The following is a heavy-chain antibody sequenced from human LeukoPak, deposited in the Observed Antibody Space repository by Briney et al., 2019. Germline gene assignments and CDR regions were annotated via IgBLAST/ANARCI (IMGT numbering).Heavy chain of an antibody. J-gene: IGHJ5*02. CDR2: INHSGST. V-gene: IGHV4-34*01. D-gene: IGHD2-21*02. Sequence: SETLSLTCAVYGGSFGGYYWSWIRQPPGKGLEWIGEINHSGSTNYNPSLKSRVTISVDTSKNQFSLKLSSVTAADTAVYYCARVVVTANWFDPWGQGTLVTVSS. CDR1: GGSFGGYY. CDR3: ARVVVTANWFDP.